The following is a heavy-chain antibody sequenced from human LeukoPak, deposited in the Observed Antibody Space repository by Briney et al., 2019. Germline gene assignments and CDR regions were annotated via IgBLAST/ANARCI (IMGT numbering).Heavy chain of an antibody. CDR1: GVSISSFY. J-gene: IGHJ4*01. D-gene: IGHD1-26*01. V-gene: IGHV4-59*01. Sequence: PSETLSLSCTVSGVSISSFYWSWIRQSPGKGLEWIGYLSYSGITHYNPSLKSRVTFSVDTSKKHFSLKLTSVTAADTAVYYCAKTLGSGAYYAGTFDTWG. CDR2: LSYSGIT. CDR3: AKTLGSGAYYAGTFDT.